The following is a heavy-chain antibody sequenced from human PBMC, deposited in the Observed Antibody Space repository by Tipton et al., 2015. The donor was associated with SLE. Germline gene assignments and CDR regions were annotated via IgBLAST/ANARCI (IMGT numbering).Heavy chain of an antibody. D-gene: IGHD3-16*01. V-gene: IGHV4-61*02. Sequence: GLVKPSETLSLTCTVSGGSISSGSYYWSWIRQPAGKGLEWIGRIYTSGSTNYNPSLKSRVTISVDTSKNQFSLKLSSVTAADTAVYYCAREGYYDYIWGSYPSSHDAFDIWGQGTMVTVSS. CDR1: GGSISSGSYY. CDR2: IYTSGST. J-gene: IGHJ3*02. CDR3: AREGYYDYIWGSYPSSHDAFDI.